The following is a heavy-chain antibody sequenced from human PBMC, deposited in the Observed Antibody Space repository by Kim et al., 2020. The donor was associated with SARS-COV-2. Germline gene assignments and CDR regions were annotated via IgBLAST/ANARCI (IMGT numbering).Heavy chain of an antibody. D-gene: IGHD3-22*01. Sequence: GGSLRLSCAASGFTFSRYAIHWVRQPPGRGLEWVAVISYDGSRKSYADSVKGRFTISRDNSRHTVYVQMNSLRPEDTAIYYCARDEVDYDSSGSYYYFDYWGQGTLVTVSS. CDR1: GFTFSRYA. V-gene: IGHV3-30-3*01. CDR3: ARDEVDYDSSGSYYYFDY. J-gene: IGHJ4*02. CDR2: ISYDGSRK.